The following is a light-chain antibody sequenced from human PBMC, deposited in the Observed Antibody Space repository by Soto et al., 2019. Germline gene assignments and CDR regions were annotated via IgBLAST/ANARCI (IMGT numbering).Light chain of an antibody. CDR3: SSYAASNNLGV. Sequence: QSVLTQPPSASGSPGQSVTISCIGTSSDVGGYNYVSWYQQHPGKAPKLMIYEVSKRPSGVPDRFSGSKSGNTASLTVSGFQAEDEAEYYCSSYAASNNLGVFGGGTQLTVL. V-gene: IGLV2-8*01. CDR1: SSDVGGYNY. J-gene: IGLJ2*01. CDR2: EVS.